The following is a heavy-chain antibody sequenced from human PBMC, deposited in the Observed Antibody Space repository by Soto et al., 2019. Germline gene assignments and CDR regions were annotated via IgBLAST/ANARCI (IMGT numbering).Heavy chain of an antibody. CDR1: GFTFSSYG. V-gene: IGHV3-30*03. CDR3: ARGYTSGYPSNWFDP. CDR2: ISYDGSKK. J-gene: IGHJ5*02. D-gene: IGHD3-3*01. Sequence: PGESLKISCAASGFTFSSYGMHWVRQAPGKGLEWVAVISYDGSKKYYADSVKGRFTISRDNSKNTLYLQMDSLRDEDTALYYCARGYTSGYPSNWFDPWGQGTLVTVPQ.